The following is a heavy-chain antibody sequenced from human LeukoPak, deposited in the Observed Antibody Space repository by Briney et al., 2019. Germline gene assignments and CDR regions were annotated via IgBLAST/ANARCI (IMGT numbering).Heavy chain of an antibody. D-gene: IGHD3-10*01. CDR2: MNPNSGNT. CDR1: GYTFTSYD. V-gene: IGHV1-8*01. Sequence: ASVKVSCKASGYTFTSYDINWVRQATGQGLEWMGWMNPNSGNTGYAQKFQGRVTMTRNTSISTAYMELSSLRSEDTAVYYCARFSYGSGSQSYYYYMDVWGKGTTVTVSS. J-gene: IGHJ6*03. CDR3: ARFSYGSGSQSYYYYMDV.